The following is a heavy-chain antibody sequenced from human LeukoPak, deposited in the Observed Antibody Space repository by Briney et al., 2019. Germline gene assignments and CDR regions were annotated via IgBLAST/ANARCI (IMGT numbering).Heavy chain of an antibody. J-gene: IGHJ4*02. D-gene: IGHD2-15*01. CDR1: GFTFSNYA. V-gene: IGHV3-23*01. Sequence: GGSLRLSCAASGFTFSNYAMSWVRQAPGKGLEWVSVISGSGGSTYHADSVKGRFTISRDNSNNTLYLQMNSLRAEDTAIYYCAKIRSAVVAAATNYWGQGTLVTVSS. CDR2: ISGSGGST. CDR3: AKIRSAVVAAATNY.